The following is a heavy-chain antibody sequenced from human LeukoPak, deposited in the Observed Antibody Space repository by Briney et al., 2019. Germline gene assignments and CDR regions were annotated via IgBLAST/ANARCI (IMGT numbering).Heavy chain of an antibody. CDR2: ISSSGSTI. V-gene: IGHV3-11*04. J-gene: IGHJ4*02. Sequence: GGSLRLTCAASGFTFSDYYMSWIRQAPGKGLEWVSYISSSGSTIYYADSVKGRFTISRDNAKNSLYLQMNSLRAEDTAVYYCARPRSSWHTIDYWGQGTLVTVSS. D-gene: IGHD6-13*01. CDR1: GFTFSDYY. CDR3: ARPRSSWHTIDY.